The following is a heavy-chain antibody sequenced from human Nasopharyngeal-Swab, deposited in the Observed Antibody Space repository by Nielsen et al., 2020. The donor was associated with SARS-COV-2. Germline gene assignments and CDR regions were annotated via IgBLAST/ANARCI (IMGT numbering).Heavy chain of an antibody. J-gene: IGHJ4*02. CDR2: MYYSGST. V-gene: IGHV4-39*01. CDR1: GCSISSSSYY. Sequence: SNTLSLTCTVSGCSISSSSYYWGWIRQPPGKGLEWIGSMYYSGSTYYNPSLKSRVTISVDTSKNHFSLKLSSVTAADTAVYYCARHLPGCSGSYWEYYFDYWGQGTLVTVSS. CDR3: ARHLPGCSGSYWEYYFDY. D-gene: IGHD3-10*02.